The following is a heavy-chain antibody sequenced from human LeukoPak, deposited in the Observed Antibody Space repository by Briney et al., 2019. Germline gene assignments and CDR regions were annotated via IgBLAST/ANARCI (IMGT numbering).Heavy chain of an antibody. CDR3: ARRSRYAPQFDY. CDR2: IYYSGST. CDR1: GGSISSGDYY. D-gene: IGHD6-13*01. Sequence: PSETLSLTCTVSGGSISSGDYYWSWIRQPPGKGLEWIGYIYYSGSTYCNPSLKSRVTISVDTSKNQFSLKLSSVTAADTAVYYRARRSRYAPQFDYWGQGTLVTVSS. J-gene: IGHJ4*02. V-gene: IGHV4-30-4*01.